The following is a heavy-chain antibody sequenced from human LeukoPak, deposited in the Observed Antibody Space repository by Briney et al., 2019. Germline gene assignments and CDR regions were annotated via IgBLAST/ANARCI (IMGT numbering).Heavy chain of an antibody. V-gene: IGHV4-30-2*01. CDR2: IYHSGST. J-gene: IGHJ4*02. CDR3: ARGEGRFDY. Sequence: SETLSLTCTVSGGSVSSGVYYWSWIRQPPGKGLEWIGYIYHSGSTYYNPSLKSRVTISVDRSKNQFSLKLSSVTAADTAVYYCARGEGRFDYWGQGTLVTVSS. CDR1: GGSVSSGVYY.